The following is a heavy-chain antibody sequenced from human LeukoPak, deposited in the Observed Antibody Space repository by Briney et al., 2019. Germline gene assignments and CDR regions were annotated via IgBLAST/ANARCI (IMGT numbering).Heavy chain of an antibody. CDR1: GGTFSSYA. V-gene: IGHV1-69*13. D-gene: IGHD3-3*01. CDR3: ARDRRFLEWSLRALDI. CDR2: IIPIFGTA. Sequence: SVKVSCKASGGTFSSYAISWVRQAPGQGLEWMGGIIPIFGTANYAQKFQGRVTITADESTSTAYMELSSLRSEDTAVYYCARDRRFLEWSLRALDIWGQGTMVTVSS. J-gene: IGHJ3*02.